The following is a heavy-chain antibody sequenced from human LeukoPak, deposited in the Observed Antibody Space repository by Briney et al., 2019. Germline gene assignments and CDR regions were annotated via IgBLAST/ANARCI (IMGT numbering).Heavy chain of an antibody. CDR2: IIPIFGTA. Sequence: SVKVSCKASGGTFSSYAISRVRQAPGQGLEWMGGIIPIFGTANYAPKFQGRVTITTDESTSTAYMELSSLRSEDTAVYYCTRASSGWSHFDYWGQGTLVTVSS. V-gene: IGHV1-69*05. CDR3: TRASSGWSHFDY. CDR1: GGTFSSYA. D-gene: IGHD6-19*01. J-gene: IGHJ4*02.